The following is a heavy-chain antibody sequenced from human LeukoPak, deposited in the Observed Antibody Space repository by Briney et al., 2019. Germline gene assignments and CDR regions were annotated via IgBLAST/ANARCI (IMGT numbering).Heavy chain of an antibody. Sequence: GSLRLSCAASGFTFSNYVMHWVRQAPGKGLEWVAVIWYDGSNKYYADSVKDRFTISRDNSKNTLYLQMNSLRAEDTAVYYCAKDNAYYFEYWGQGTLVTVSS. J-gene: IGHJ4*02. CDR3: AKDNAYYFEY. CDR1: GFTFSNYV. CDR2: IWYDGSNK. V-gene: IGHV3-33*06.